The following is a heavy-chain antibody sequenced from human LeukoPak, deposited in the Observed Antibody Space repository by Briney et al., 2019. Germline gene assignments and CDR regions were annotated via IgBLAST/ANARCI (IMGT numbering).Heavy chain of an antibody. D-gene: IGHD6-13*01. J-gene: IGHJ4*02. CDR3: ARDIAAAGDY. CDR1: GFTFSSYA. CDR2: INHSGST. Sequence: GSLRLSCAASGFTFSSYAMSWVRQPPGKGLEWIGEINHSGSTNYNPSLKSRVTISVDTSKNQFSLKLSSVTAADTAVYYCARDIAAAGDYWGQGTLVTVSS. V-gene: IGHV4-34*01.